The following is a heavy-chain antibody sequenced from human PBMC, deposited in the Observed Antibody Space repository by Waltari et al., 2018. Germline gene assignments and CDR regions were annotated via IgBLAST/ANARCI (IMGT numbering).Heavy chain of an antibody. CDR1: GGTFSSYT. J-gene: IGHJ6*02. V-gene: IGHV1-69*08. D-gene: IGHD1-7*01. CDR3: ARDRLELDYYYGMDV. Sequence: QVQLVQSGAEVKKPGSSVKVSCKASGGTFSSYTISWVRQAPGQGLEWMGRISPILGIANYAQKFQGRVTITADKSTSTAYMELSSLRSEDTAVYYCARDRLELDYYYGMDVWGQGTTVTVSS. CDR2: ISPILGIA.